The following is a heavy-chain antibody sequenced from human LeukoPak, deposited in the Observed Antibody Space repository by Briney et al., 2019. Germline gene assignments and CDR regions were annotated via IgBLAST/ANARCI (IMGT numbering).Heavy chain of an antibody. CDR1: GFTFSSYS. J-gene: IGHJ4*02. V-gene: IGHV3-21*01. CDR2: ISSSSSYI. Sequence: GGSLRLSCAASGFTFSSYSMNWVRQAPGKGLEWVSSISSSSSYIYYADSVKGRFTISRDNAKNSLYLQMNSLRAEDTAVYYCARGADSGYSSDNWGQGTLVSVSS. D-gene: IGHD3-9*01. CDR3: ARGADSGYSSDN.